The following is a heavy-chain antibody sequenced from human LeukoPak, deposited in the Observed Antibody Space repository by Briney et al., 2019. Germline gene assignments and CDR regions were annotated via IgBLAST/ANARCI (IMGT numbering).Heavy chain of an antibody. CDR3: ARLRLSSSEVKV. Sequence: SETLSLTCAVSGYSISSGYYWGWIRQPPGKGLEWIGSIHHSGSTYYNPSLKSRVTISVDTSKNQFSLKLSSVTAADTAVYYCARLRLSSSEVKVWGQGTLVTVSS. D-gene: IGHD3-22*01. CDR1: GYSISSGYY. J-gene: IGHJ4*02. CDR2: IHHSGST. V-gene: IGHV4-38-2*01.